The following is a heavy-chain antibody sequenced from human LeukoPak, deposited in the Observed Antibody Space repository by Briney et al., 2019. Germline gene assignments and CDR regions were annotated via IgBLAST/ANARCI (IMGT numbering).Heavy chain of an antibody. CDR1: GVSITTNDYY. D-gene: IGHD6-19*01. CDR3: ARAEIVSGWYAGYYFDY. V-gene: IGHV4-39*07. CDR2: VYYSGST. J-gene: IGHJ4*02. Sequence: SETLSLTCTVSGVSITTNDYYWGWIRQPPGKGLEWIGSVYYSGSTYYNPSLKSRVTISVDTSKNQFSLKLSSVTAADTAVYYCARAEIVSGWYAGYYFDYWGQGTLVTVSS.